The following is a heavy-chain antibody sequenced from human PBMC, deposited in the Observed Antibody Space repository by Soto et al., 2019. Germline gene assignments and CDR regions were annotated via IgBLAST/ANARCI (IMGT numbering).Heavy chain of an antibody. CDR2: ISAYNGNT. Sequence: GASVKVSCKASGYTFTSYGISWVRQAPGQGLEWMGWISAYNGNTNYAQKLQGRVTMTTDTSTSTAYMELRSLRSDDTAVYYCARRAVTSGGAIWFDPWGQGTLVTVSS. D-gene: IGHD6-19*01. J-gene: IGHJ5*02. CDR1: GYTFTSYG. V-gene: IGHV1-18*01. CDR3: ARRAVTSGGAIWFDP.